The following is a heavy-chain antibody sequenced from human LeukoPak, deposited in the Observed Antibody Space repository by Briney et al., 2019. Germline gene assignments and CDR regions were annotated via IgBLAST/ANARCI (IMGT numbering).Heavy chain of an antibody. CDR1: GGTFSRHA. D-gene: IGHD3/OR15-3a*01. CDR2: IIPIFGAA. J-gene: IGHJ6*02. Sequence: GASVKVSCKASGGTFSRHAFSWVRQAPGQGLEWMGGIIPIFGAANYAQKFQGRVTITADKSTSTAYMELSSLRSEDTAVYYCARRTGSRGNYYYGMDVWGQGTTVTVSS. CDR3: ARRTGSRGNYYYGMDV. V-gene: IGHV1-69*06.